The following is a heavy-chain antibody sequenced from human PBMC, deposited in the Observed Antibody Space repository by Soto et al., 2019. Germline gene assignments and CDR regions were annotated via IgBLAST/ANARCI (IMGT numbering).Heavy chain of an antibody. Sequence: QVQLQESGPGLVKPSQTLSLTCAVSGGSISSSGSYWTWLRQHPEKGLEWIGGVHYSGSTYYNPSPKGRVTISVDTANNHVSLKLSSVTAADTAVYYCARVSPPLGWFGPWGQGTLVAVSS. CDR2: VHYSGST. CDR1: GGSISSSGSY. CDR3: ARVSPPLGWFGP. V-gene: IGHV4-31*11. D-gene: IGHD3-3*02. J-gene: IGHJ5*02.